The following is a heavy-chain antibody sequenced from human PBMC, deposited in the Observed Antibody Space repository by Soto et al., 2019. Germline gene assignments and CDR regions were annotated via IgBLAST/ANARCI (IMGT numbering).Heavy chain of an antibody. CDR1: GFSLSTSGMC. CDR3: ARMRGVVVPAAPNDPYYYYYYMDV. CDR2: IDWEDDE. Sequence: SGPTLVNPTQTLTLTCTFSGFSLSTSGMCVSWIRQPPGEALEWLARIDWEDDEYYSTSLKTRLSISKDTSKNQVVLTLTNMDPADTATYYCARMRGVVVPAAPNDPYYYYYYMDVWGKGTTVTVSS. V-gene: IGHV2-70*11. J-gene: IGHJ6*03. D-gene: IGHD2-2*01.